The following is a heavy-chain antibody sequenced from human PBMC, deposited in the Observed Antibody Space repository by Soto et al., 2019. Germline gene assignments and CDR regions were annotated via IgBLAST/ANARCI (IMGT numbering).Heavy chain of an antibody. J-gene: IGHJ5*02. D-gene: IGHD3-10*01. V-gene: IGHV4-34*01. Sequence: QVQLQQWGAGLLKPSETLSLTCAVYGGSFSGYYWSWIRQPPGKGLEWIGEINHRGSTNYNPSLRRRVTISVDTFRNLSSLELTSVAAADTAVYYCARGPPVLLWFGELSWYNGFDPWGQGTLVTVSS. CDR3: ARGPPVLLWFGELSWYNGFDP. CDR1: GGSFSGYY. CDR2: INHRGST.